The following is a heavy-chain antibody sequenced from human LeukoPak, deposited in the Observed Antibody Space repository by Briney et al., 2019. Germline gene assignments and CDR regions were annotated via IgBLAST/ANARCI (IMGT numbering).Heavy chain of an antibody. V-gene: IGHV4-38-2*02. CDR1: GYSISSGYY. CDR2: IYHSGST. Sequence: SETLSLTCTVSGYSISSGYYWGWIRQPPGKGLEWIGSIYHSGSTYYNPSLKSRVTISVDTSKNQFSLKLSSVTAADTAVYYCARDRRVRRIAAAGDSYYYYMDVWGKGTTVTISS. D-gene: IGHD6-13*01. CDR3: ARDRRVRRIAAAGDSYYYYMDV. J-gene: IGHJ6*03.